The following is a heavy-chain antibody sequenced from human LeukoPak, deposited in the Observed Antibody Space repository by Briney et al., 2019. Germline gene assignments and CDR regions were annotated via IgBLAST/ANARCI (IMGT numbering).Heavy chain of an antibody. CDR3: AKDPLVSSQEYFDY. V-gene: IGHV3-23*01. J-gene: IGHJ4*02. Sequence: GGSLRLSCAASGFTFTSYAMSWVRQAPGKRLEWVSAISGSGGSTYYAESVKGRFTISRDNSKNTLYLQVNSLRAEDTAVYYCAKDPLVSSQEYFDYWGQGTLVTVSS. CDR1: GFTFTSYA. D-gene: IGHD2-2*01. CDR2: ISGSGGST.